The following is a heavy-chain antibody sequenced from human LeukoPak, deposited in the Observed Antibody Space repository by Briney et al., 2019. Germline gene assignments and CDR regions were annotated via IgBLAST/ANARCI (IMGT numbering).Heavy chain of an antibody. CDR1: GFTFSSYA. CDR2: ISGSGGST. D-gene: IGHD4-17*01. J-gene: IGHJ1*01. CDR3: AKDLSPRVTTVTTGYFQH. V-gene: IGHV3-23*01. Sequence: GGSLRLSCAASGFTFSSYAMTWVRQAPGKGLEWVSIISGSGGSTYYADSVKGRFTISRDNSKNTLYLQMDSLRAGDTAVYYCAKDLSPRVTTVTTGYFQHWGQGTLGTVSS.